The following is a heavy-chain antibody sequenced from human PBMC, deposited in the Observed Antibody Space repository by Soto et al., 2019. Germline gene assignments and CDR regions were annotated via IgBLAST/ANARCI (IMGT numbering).Heavy chain of an antibody. J-gene: IGHJ4*02. D-gene: IGHD6-19*01. Sequence: QVQLVQSGAEVKKPGASVKVSCKASGYTFISYGIIWVRQAPGQGLEWMGWISAYNGNTKSAQKLQGRVTMTTDTATSTAYMELRSLRSDDTAVYYCARDLAVGLVDYWGQGTLVTVSS. CDR1: GYTFISYG. CDR2: ISAYNGNT. V-gene: IGHV1-18*01. CDR3: ARDLAVGLVDY.